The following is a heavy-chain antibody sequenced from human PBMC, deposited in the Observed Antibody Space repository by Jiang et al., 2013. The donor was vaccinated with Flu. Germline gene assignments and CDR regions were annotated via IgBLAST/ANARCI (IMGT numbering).Heavy chain of an antibody. Sequence: QLLESGAEVKKPGESLRISCKGSGYSFTSYWISWVRQMPGKGLGWMGRIDPSDSYTNYSPSFQGHVTISADKSISTAYLQWSSLKASDTAMYYCARHDSSGSHLGYWGQGTLVTVSS. CDR2: IDPSDSYT. V-gene: IGHV5-10-1*01. CDR3: ARHDSSGSHLGY. CDR1: GYSFTSYW. D-gene: IGHD3-22*01. J-gene: IGHJ4*02.